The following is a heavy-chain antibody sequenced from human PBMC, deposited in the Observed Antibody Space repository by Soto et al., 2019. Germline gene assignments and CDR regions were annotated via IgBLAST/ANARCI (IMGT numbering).Heavy chain of an antibody. V-gene: IGHV4-59*08. CDR2: ISYSGTT. J-gene: IGHJ4*02. Sequence: SETLSLTCTVSGGSISSDYWSWIRQPPGKGLEWIGYISYSGTTNYNPSLKSRVSLSVDTSKNQFSLKLSTVTAADSAVYYCARYYDFWTGLDYWGQGILVTVS. CDR3: ARYYDFWTGLDY. CDR1: GGSISSDY. D-gene: IGHD3-3*01.